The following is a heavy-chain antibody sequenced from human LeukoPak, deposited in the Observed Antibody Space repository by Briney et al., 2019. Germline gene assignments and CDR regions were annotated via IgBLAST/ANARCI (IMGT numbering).Heavy chain of an antibody. CDR1: GFTFSSYA. CDR3: AKDQNSAYYDILTGYPYDY. J-gene: IGHJ4*02. Sequence: GGSLRLSCAASGFTFSSYAMSWVRQAPGKGLEWVSAISGSCGSTYYADSVKGRFTISRDNSKNTLYLQMNSLRAEDTAVYYCAKDQNSAYYDILTGYPYDYWGQGTLVTVSS. V-gene: IGHV3-23*01. CDR2: ISGSCGST. D-gene: IGHD3-9*01.